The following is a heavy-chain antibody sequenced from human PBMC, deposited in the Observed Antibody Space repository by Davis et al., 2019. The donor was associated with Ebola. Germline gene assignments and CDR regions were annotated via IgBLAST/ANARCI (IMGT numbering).Heavy chain of an antibody. Sequence: SETLSLTCTVSGGSISRSSLYWGWIRQPPGEGLQWIGSMYSRGATFYNPFIRSRATISADTSENQFSLRLSSVTAADTAVYYCARLGMNGFDPEVFFDYWGQGILVTVSS. J-gene: IGHJ4*02. CDR3: ARLGMNGFDPEVFFDY. V-gene: IGHV4-39*01. CDR1: GGSISRSSLY. D-gene: IGHD1-14*01. CDR2: MYSRGAT.